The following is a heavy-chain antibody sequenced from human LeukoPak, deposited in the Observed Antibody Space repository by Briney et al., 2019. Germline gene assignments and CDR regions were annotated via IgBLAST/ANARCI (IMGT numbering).Heavy chain of an antibody. J-gene: IGHJ5*02. CDR3: AKAEYYYDSSGYGGFWFDP. D-gene: IGHD3-22*01. V-gene: IGHV3-23*01. CDR1: GFTFSSYA. Sequence: PGGSLRLSCAASGFTFSSYAMSWVRQAPGKGLEWVSAISGSGGSTYYADSVKGRFTISRDNSKNTLYLQMNSLRAEDTDVYYCAKAEYYYDSSGYGGFWFDPWGQGTLVTVSS. CDR2: ISGSGGST.